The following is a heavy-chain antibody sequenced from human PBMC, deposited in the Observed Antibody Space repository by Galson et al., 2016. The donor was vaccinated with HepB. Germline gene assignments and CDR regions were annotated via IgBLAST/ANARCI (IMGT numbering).Heavy chain of an antibody. CDR1: GYSFTTHW. Sequence: QSGAEVKKPGESLKISCKGSGYSFTTHWIGWVRQMPGKGLEWMGIIYPGDSDTRYSPSFQGHVSISADKSLNTAYLQWSSLKASDTAMYYCARLGSRGGYTYWYFELWGRGTLVTVSS. J-gene: IGHJ2*01. V-gene: IGHV5-51*01. D-gene: IGHD3-16*01. CDR3: ARLGSRGGYTYWYFEL. CDR2: IYPGDSDT.